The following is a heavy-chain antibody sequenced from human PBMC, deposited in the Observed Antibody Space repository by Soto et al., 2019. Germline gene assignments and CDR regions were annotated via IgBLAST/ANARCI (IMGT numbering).Heavy chain of an antibody. V-gene: IGHV3-33*01. CDR2: IWDDGSNK. D-gene: IGHD1-26*01. Sequence: QVQLVESGGGVVQPGRSLRLSCAASGFTFSSYGMHWVRQAPGKGLEWVAVIWDDGSNKYYADSVKGRFTISRDNSKNTLYLQMNSLRAEDTAVYYCARDRPLSYSGSAMILDYWGQGTLVTVSS. CDR1: GFTFSSYG. J-gene: IGHJ4*02. CDR3: ARDRPLSYSGSAMILDY.